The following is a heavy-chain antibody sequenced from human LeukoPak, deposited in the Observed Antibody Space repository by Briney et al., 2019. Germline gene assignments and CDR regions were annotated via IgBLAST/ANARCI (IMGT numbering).Heavy chain of an antibody. Sequence: SETLSLTCTVSGGSIGSYYWNWIRQPPGKGLEWVGYIYYTGSTNYNPSLKSRVTISVDTSKNQISLKLTSVTAADTAMYYCATDMIRGGGAFDYWGQGTLVTVSS. J-gene: IGHJ4*02. CDR2: IYYTGST. D-gene: IGHD3-10*01. CDR1: GGSIGSYY. V-gene: IGHV4-59*01. CDR3: ATDMIRGGGAFDY.